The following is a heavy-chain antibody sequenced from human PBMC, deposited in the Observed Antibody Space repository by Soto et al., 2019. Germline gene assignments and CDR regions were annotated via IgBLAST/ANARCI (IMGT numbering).Heavy chain of an antibody. D-gene: IGHD4-17*01. V-gene: IGHV3-30*03. J-gene: IGHJ4*02. CDR1: GFTVIRHG. CDR3: AREQGYGNYRVADY. Sequence: QVQLVESGGGVVQPGRSLRLSCVASGFTVIRHGMHWVRQAPGKGLERVAVIVYAGSAGSETHYSDSVKGRFTISRDTSQNMVYLQMNSLKTDDTAIYYCAREQGYGNYRVADYWGQGTLVTVSS. CDR2: IVYAGSAG.